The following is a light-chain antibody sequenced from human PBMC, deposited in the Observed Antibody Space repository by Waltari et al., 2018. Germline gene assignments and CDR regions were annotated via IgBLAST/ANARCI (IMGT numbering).Light chain of an antibody. V-gene: IGKV3-15*01. CDR2: CAS. Sequence: EIVMTQSPATLSVSPGERATLSCRASQSVSSNLAWYQQKPGQAPRLLIYCASTRATGIPARFSGSGSGTEFTLTISSMQSEDFAVYYCQQYNNWLGTFGQGTKLEIK. J-gene: IGKJ2*01. CDR3: QQYNNWLGT. CDR1: QSVSSN.